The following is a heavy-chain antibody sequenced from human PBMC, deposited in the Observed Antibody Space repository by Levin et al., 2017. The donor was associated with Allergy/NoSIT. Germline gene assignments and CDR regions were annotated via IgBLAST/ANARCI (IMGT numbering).Heavy chain of an antibody. J-gene: IGHJ1*01. CDR3: TTGRVFCSSTSCYRMGYFQH. V-gene: IGHV3-15*01. D-gene: IGHD2-2*01. CDR2: IKSKTDGGTT. Sequence: LSLPCAASGFTFSNAWMSWVRQAPGKGLEWVGRIKSKTDGGTTDYAAPVKGRFTISRDDSKNTLYLQMNSLKTEDTAVYYCTTGRVFCSSTSCYRMGYFQHWGQGTLVTVSS. CDR1: GFTFSNAW.